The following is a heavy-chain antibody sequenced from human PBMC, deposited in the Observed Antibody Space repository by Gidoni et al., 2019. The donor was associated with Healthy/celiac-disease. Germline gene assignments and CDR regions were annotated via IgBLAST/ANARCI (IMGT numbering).Heavy chain of an antibody. CDR3: ARGQNYYDSSGYYSPYYYYYGMDV. D-gene: IGHD3-22*01. Sequence: QVQLQQWGAGLLKPSETLSLTCAVYGGSFRGYYWSWIRQPPGKGLEWIGEINHSGSTNYNPSLKIRVTISVDTSKNQFSLKLSSVTAADTAVYYCARGQNYYDSSGYYSPYYYYYGMDVWGQGTTVTVSS. V-gene: IGHV4-34*01. CDR1: GGSFRGYY. CDR2: INHSGST. J-gene: IGHJ6*02.